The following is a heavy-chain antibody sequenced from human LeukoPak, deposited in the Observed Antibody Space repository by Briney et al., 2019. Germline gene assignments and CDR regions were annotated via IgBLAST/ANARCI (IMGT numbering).Heavy chain of an antibody. CDR1: GYSISSGYY. CDR3: AATPDFSGYDSHFDY. CDR2: IYHSGST. J-gene: IGHJ4*02. D-gene: IGHD5-12*01. V-gene: IGHV4-38-2*01. Sequence: PSETLSLTCAVSGYSISSGYYWGWIRQPPGKGLEWIGSIYHSGSTYYNPSLKSRVTISVDTSKNQFSLKLSSVTAADTAVYYCAATPDFSGYDSHFDYWGQGTLVTVSS.